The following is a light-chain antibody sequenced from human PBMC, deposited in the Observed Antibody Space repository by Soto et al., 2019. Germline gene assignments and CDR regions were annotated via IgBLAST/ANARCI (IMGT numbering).Light chain of an antibody. J-gene: IGLJ1*01. CDR1: SSDVGGYNY. CDR2: DVS. CDR3: SSYTSSSTYV. Sequence: QSALTQPASVSGSPGQSITIACTGTSSDVGGYNYVSWYQQYPGKAPRLVISDVSNRPSGVSNRFSGSKSGNSASLTISGLQAEDEAGYYCSSYTSSSTYVFGTGTKLTVL. V-gene: IGLV2-14*01.